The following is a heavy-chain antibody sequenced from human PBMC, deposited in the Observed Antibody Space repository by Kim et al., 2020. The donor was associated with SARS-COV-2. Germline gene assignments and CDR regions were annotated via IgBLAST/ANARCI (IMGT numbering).Heavy chain of an antibody. Sequence: GGSLRLSCAASGFTFTSYWMHWVRQAPGKGLVCVSAISVDRSNTSYADAVKGRFTISRDNSKNNIYLQMNSLRAEDTAVYYCAREGSGHIYAMDVWGQGTTVIVSS. CDR2: ISVDRSNT. CDR3: AREGSGHIYAMDV. J-gene: IGHJ6*02. V-gene: IGHV3-74*01. CDR1: GFTFTSYW. D-gene: IGHD2-15*01.